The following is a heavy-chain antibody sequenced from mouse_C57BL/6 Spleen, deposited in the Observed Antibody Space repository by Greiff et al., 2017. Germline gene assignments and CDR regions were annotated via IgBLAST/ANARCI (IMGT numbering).Heavy chain of an antibody. V-gene: IGHV14-4*01. J-gene: IGHJ2*01. CDR3: TTHLIGTDY. Sequence: EVQLQQSGAELVRPGASVKLSCTASGFNIKDDYMHWVKQRPEQGLEWIGWIDPENGDTEYASKFQGKATITADTSSNTAYLQLSSLTSEDTAVYYCTTHLIGTDYWGQGTTLTVSS. D-gene: IGHD4-1*01. CDR1: GFNIKDDY. CDR2: IDPENGDT.